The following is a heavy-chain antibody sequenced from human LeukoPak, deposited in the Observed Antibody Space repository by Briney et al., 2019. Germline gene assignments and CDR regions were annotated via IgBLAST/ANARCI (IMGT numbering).Heavy chain of an antibody. CDR2: INERATII. D-gene: IGHD3-16*01. CDR1: GFTFSNYW. CDR3: VRDLILVWTPGDDFDH. Sequence: GGPLRLSCAASGFTFSNYWMPWFRQPPGKELNGVSLINERATIISYADSVKGRFTISRENARNTLYLQMNSLTAEDTAVYYCVRDLILVWTPGDDFDHWGQGTLVTVSS. V-gene: IGHV3-74*01. J-gene: IGHJ4*02.